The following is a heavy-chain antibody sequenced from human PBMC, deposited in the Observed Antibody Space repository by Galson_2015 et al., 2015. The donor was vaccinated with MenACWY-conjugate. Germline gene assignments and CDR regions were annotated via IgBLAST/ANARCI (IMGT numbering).Heavy chain of an antibody. CDR3: ARGGMTAAGPFDS. CDR1: GFTFSSYW. CDR2: IKQDGSDM. J-gene: IGHJ4*02. Sequence: SLRLSCAASGFTFSSYWMTWVRQAPGKGLEWVASIKQDGSDMNYVDSVKGRFTISRDNAKNSLSLQMNSLRAEDTAVYYCARGGMTAAGPFDSWGQGTLVTVSS. V-gene: IGHV3-7*03. D-gene: IGHD6-13*01.